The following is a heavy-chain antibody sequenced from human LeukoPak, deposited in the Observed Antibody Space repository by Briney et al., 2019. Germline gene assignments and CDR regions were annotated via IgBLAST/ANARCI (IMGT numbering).Heavy chain of an antibody. CDR3: AKDPGVHWFDP. J-gene: IGHJ5*02. CDR1: GFTVSSNY. V-gene: IGHV3-23*01. Sequence: GGSLRLSCAASGFTVSSNYMSWVRQAPGKGLEWVSAISGGGGSTYYADSVKGRFTISRDNSKNTLYLQVNSLRAEDTAVYYCAKDPGVHWFDPWGQGTLVTVSS. D-gene: IGHD3-10*01. CDR2: ISGGGGST.